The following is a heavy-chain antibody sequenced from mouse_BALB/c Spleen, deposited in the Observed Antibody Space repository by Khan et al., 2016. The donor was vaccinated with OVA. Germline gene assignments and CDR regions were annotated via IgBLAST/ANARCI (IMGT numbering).Heavy chain of an antibody. CDR2: IWAGGST. CDR1: GFSLTSYG. CDR3: AREGSTMITTTFAY. J-gene: IGHJ3*01. D-gene: IGHD2-4*01. V-gene: IGHV2-9*02. Sequence: VQLQESGPGLVAPSQSLSITCTVSGFSLTSYGVHWVRQPPGKGLEWLGVIWAGGSTNYNSALMSRLSISKDNSKSQVFLKMNSLQTDDTAMYYCAREGSTMITTTFAYWGQGTLVTVSA.